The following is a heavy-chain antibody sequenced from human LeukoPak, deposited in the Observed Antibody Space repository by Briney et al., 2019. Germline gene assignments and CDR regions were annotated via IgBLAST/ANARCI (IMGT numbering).Heavy chain of an antibody. CDR2: ISGSGGST. D-gene: IGHD3-22*01. CDR3: AKTTYYYDSSGYHFGGFDY. CDR1: GFTLSSYA. V-gene: IGHV3-23*01. Sequence: HPGGSLRLSWAASGFTLSSYAMSWVRQAPGKGLEWVSAISGSGGSTYYADSVKGRFTISRDNSKNTLYLQMNSLRAEDTAVYYCAKTTYYYDSSGYHFGGFDYWGQGTLVTVSS. J-gene: IGHJ4*02.